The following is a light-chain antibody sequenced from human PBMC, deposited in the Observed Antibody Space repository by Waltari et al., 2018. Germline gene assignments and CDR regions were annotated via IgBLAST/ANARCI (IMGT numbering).Light chain of an antibody. CDR1: QGIGSD. V-gene: IGKV1-17*01. Sequence: DIQMTQSPSSLSASVGDRVPITCRASQGIGSDLGWYQQKSGKAPKRLIYGASTLDGGVPSRFSGSASGTDFTLTISSLQPEDFATYYCLQHKSFPRTFGQGTKVE. CDR2: GAS. J-gene: IGKJ1*01. CDR3: LQHKSFPRT.